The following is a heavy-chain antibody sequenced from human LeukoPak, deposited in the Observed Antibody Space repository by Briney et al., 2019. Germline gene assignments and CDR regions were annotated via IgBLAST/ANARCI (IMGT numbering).Heavy chain of an antibody. CDR2: ISYDGSNK. Sequence: GGSLRLSCAASGFTFSSYGMHWVRQAPGKGLEWVAVISYDGSNKYYADSVKGRFTISRDNSKNTLYLQMNSLRAEDTAVYYCAKDGFGGVIVVSSYFDYRGQGTLVTVSS. D-gene: IGHD3-16*02. CDR1: GFTFSSYG. J-gene: IGHJ4*02. CDR3: AKDGFGGVIVVSSYFDY. V-gene: IGHV3-30*18.